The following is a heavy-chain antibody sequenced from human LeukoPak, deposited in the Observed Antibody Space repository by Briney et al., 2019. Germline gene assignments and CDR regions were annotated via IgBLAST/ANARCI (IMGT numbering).Heavy chain of an antibody. CDR1: GFTFSSYS. CDR3: ARANPPGISFFDY. V-gene: IGHV3-21*06. Sequence: GGSLRLSCAASGFTFSSYSMNWVRQAPGKGLEWVSSISSGSTSIYYADSVKGRFTISRDNAKNSLYLQMNSLRAEDTAVYYCARANPPGISFFDYWGQGTLATVSS. CDR2: ISSGSTSI. J-gene: IGHJ4*02. D-gene: IGHD2-15*01.